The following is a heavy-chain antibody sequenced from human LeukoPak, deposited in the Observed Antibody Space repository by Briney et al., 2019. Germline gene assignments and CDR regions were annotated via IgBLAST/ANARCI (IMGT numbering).Heavy chain of an antibody. V-gene: IGHV3-11*01. CDR3: ARTTTVTANFDY. D-gene: IGHD4-17*01. J-gene: IGHJ4*02. Sequence: AGGSLRLSCAASGFTFSDYYMSWIRQAPGKGLEWVSYISSSGSTIYYADSVKGRFTISRDNAKNSLYLQMNSLRAEDTAVYYCARTTTVTANFDYWGQGTLVTVSS. CDR2: ISSSGSTI. CDR1: GFTFSDYY.